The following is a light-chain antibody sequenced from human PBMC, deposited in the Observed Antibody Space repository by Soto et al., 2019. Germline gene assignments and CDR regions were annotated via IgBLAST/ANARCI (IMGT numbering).Light chain of an antibody. Sequence: EIVLTQSPGTLSLSPGERATLSCRASQSVSNNYLAWYQRKPGQTPRLLIYTASSRAAGVPDRFSGSGSGTDFNLTISRLEPGDFAVYYCQQYGRSPATFGQGTKV. CDR3: QQYGRSPAT. CDR2: TAS. V-gene: IGKV3-20*01. CDR1: QSVSNNY. J-gene: IGKJ1*01.